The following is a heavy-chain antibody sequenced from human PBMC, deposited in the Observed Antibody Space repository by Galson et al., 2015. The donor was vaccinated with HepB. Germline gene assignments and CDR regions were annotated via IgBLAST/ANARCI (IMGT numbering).Heavy chain of an antibody. CDR3: ARDGVPGYGDYNWFDP. V-gene: IGHV3-30-3*01. CDR1: GFTFSSYA. CDR2: MSYDGSNK. J-gene: IGHJ5*02. Sequence: SLRLSCAASGFTFSSYAMHWVRQAPAKGLEWVAVMSYDGSNKYFADSVKGRFTISRDNSKNTLYLQMNSLRAEDTAVSYCARDGVPGYGDYNWFDPWGQGTLVTVSS. D-gene: IGHD4-17*01.